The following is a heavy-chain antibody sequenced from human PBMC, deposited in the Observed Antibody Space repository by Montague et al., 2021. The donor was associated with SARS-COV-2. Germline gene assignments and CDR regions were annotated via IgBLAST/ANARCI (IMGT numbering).Heavy chain of an antibody. CDR3: ARLLRSCTNGVCRTYYYYALDV. D-gene: IGHD2-8*01. V-gene: IGHV4-59*01. CDR1: GGSISGFY. CDR2: IYYSGST. J-gene: IGHJ6*02. Sequence: SETLSLTCTVSGGSISGFYWSWIRQPPGKGLEWIGYIYYSGSTKYNPSLESRVAVSVDRSKNQVSLKLTCVTAADTAVYYCARLLRSCTNGVCRTYYYYALDVWGQGTTVTVSS.